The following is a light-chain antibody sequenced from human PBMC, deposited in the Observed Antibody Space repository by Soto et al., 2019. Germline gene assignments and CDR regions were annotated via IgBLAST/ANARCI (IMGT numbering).Light chain of an antibody. V-gene: IGKV3-15*01. J-gene: IGKJ2*01. CDR2: GAS. CDR1: QSISSN. CDR3: QQYNNWPPLYT. Sequence: EIVMTQSPATLSMSPGERATLSCRASQSISSNLAWYQQKPGQAPRLLIYGASTSATGIPARFSGSGSGTDFNLTISSLQSEDVVIYYCQQYNNWPPLYTFGQGTKLENK.